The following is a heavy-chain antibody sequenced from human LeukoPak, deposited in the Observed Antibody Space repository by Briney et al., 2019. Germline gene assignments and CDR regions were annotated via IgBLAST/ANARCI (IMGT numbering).Heavy chain of an antibody. Sequence: SETLSLTCAVYGGSFSGYYWSWIRQPPGKGLEWIGEINHSGSTNYNPSLKSRVTISVDTSKNQFSLKLSSVTAADTAVYYCARRRNYYYYMDVWGKGTTVTVSS. J-gene: IGHJ6*03. CDR1: GGSFSGYY. V-gene: IGHV4-34*01. CDR2: INHSGST. CDR3: ARRRNYYYYMDV.